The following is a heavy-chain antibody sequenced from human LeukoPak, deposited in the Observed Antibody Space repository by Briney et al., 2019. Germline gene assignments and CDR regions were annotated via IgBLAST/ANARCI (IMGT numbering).Heavy chain of an antibody. CDR1: GFTFSSYW. Sequence: GGTLRLSCAASGFTFSSYWMHWVRHAPGKGLVWVSRINSDGSSTSYADSVRGRFSISRDNAKNTLYLQMNSLRAEDTAVYYCARGLSGYASSLGYWGQGTLVTVSA. D-gene: IGHD6-6*01. CDR3: ARGLSGYASSLGY. CDR2: INSDGSST. J-gene: IGHJ4*02. V-gene: IGHV3-74*01.